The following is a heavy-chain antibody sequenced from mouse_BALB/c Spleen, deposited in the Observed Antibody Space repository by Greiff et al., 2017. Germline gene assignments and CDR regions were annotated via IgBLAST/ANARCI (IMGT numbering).Heavy chain of an antibody. CDR3: ARVDYGNYYAMDY. J-gene: IGHJ4*01. Sequence: EVQLQQTGPELVKPGASVKISCKASGYSFTDYIMLWVKQSHGKSLEWIGNINPYYGSTSYNLKFKGKATLTVDKSSSTAYMQLNSLTSEDSAVYYCARVDYGNYYAMDYWGQGTSVTVSS. V-gene: IGHV1-39*01. CDR2: INPYYGST. CDR1: GYSFTDYI. D-gene: IGHD2-1*01.